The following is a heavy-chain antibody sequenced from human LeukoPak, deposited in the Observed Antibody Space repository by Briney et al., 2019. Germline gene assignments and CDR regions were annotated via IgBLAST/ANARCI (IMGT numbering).Heavy chain of an antibody. CDR3: ARAYGSGSYALPY. Sequence: GASVKVSCKASGYTFINYYMHWVRQAPGQGLEWMGWINPNSAGTHSAQKFQGRLTMTRDTSISTAYMELSRLRSDDTAMYYCARAYGSGSYALPYWGQGTLVTVSS. J-gene: IGHJ4*02. CDR1: GYTFINYY. CDR2: INPNSAGT. D-gene: IGHD3-10*01. V-gene: IGHV1-2*02.